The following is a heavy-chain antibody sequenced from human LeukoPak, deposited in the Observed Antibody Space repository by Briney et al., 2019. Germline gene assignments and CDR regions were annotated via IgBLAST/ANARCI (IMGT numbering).Heavy chain of an antibody. J-gene: IGHJ4*02. D-gene: IGHD3-9*01. Sequence: ASVKVSCKASGYTFTSYYMHWVRQAPGQGLEWRGIINPSGGSTSYAQKFQGRVTMTRDMSTSTVYMELSSLRSEDTAVYYCVRGFRYYGILTDYYTFDYWGQGTLVTVSS. CDR1: GYTFTSYY. CDR3: VRGFRYYGILTDYYTFDY. V-gene: IGHV1-46*01. CDR2: INPSGGST.